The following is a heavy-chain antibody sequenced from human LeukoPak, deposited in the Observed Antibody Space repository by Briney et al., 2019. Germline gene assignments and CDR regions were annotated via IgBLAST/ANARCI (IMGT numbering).Heavy chain of an antibody. J-gene: IGHJ3*02. CDR2: ISDSGGST. V-gene: IGHV3-23*01. CDR3: AKRPWNYDSSGYGAVGAFDI. CDR1: GFTFSSYA. D-gene: IGHD3-22*01. Sequence: PGGSLILSCAASGFTFSSYAMSWVRQAPGKGLEWVSAISDSGGSTYYADSVKGRFTISRDNSKNTLYLQMNSLRAEDTAVYYCAKRPWNYDSSGYGAVGAFDIWGQGTMVTVSS.